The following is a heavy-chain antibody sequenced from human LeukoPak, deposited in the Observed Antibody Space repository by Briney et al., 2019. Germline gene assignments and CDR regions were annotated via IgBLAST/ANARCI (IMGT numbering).Heavy chain of an antibody. CDR1: GGSISSYY. Sequence: PSETLSLTCTVSGGSISSYYWSWIRQPPGKGLEWIGYIYYSGSTNYNPSLKSRVTISVDTSKNQFSLKLSSVTAADTAVYYCARDVAEAFDIWGQGTIVTVSS. CDR2: IYYSGST. V-gene: IGHV4-59*01. J-gene: IGHJ3*02. CDR3: ARDVAEAFDI. D-gene: IGHD6-13*01.